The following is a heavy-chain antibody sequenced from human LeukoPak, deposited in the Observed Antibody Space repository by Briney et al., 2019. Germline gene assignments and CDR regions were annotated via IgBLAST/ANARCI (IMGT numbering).Heavy chain of an antibody. J-gene: IGHJ4*02. D-gene: IGHD6-19*01. CDR3: ARDSKQWLPDY. CDR2: ISYDGSNK. CDR1: GFTFSSYA. Sequence: PGGSLRLSCAASGFTFSSYAMHWVRQAPGKGLEWVAVISYDGSNKYYADSVKGRFTISRDNPKNTLYLQMNSLRAEDAAVYYCARDSKQWLPDYWGQRTLVTVSS. V-gene: IGHV3-30-3*01.